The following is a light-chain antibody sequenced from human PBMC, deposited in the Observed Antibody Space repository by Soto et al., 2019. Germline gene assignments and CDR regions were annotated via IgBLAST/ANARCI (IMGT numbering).Light chain of an antibody. CDR2: GAS. V-gene: IGKV3-11*01. Sequence: EIVLTQSPATLSLSPGERATLSCRASQSVGSYLAWYQHKPGQAPRLLLSGASNRATDIPSRFSGRGAGPDFTLTHLSPEACDSAGYYCPQRDQVPRTFCPGNKLEIK. J-gene: IGKJ2*01. CDR3: PQRDQVPRT. CDR1: QSVGSY.